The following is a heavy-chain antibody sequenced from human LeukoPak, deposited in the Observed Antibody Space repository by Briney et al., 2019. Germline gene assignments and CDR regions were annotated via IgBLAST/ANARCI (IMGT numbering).Heavy chain of an antibody. D-gene: IGHD5-18*01. Sequence: SETLSLTCTVSGDSISSSSYYWGWIRQPPGKGLEWIGSIYYSGSTYYNPSLKSRVTISVDTSKNQFSLKVSSVTAADTAVYYCARTQQQYSYGPLGYWGQGTLVTVSS. V-gene: IGHV4-39*01. CDR1: GDSISSSSYY. CDR3: ARTQQQYSYGPLGY. CDR2: IYYSGST. J-gene: IGHJ4*02.